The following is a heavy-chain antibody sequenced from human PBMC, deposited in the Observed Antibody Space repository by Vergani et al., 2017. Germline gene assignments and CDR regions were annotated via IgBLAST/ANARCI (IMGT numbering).Heavy chain of an antibody. V-gene: IGHV4-30-2*01. D-gene: IGHD2-15*01. CDR1: GGPISSGGYS. CDR3: ARQLLTHTKDIVVVVAARGAFDI. CDR2: IYHSGST. Sequence: QVQLQESGPGLVKPSQTLSLTCAVSGGPISSGGYSWSWIRQPPGKGLEWIGYIYHSGSTYYNPSLKSRVTITVDRSKDQFSLELSSVTAADTAVYFCARQLLTHTKDIVVVVAARGAFDIWGQGTMVTVSS. J-gene: IGHJ3*02.